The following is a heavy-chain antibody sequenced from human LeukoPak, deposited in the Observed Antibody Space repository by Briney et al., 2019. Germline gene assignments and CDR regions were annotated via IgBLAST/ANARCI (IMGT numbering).Heavy chain of an antibody. CDR2: MNPNSGNT. CDR3: ARDYYDSSGYYYGFDY. CDR1: GYTFTSYD. Sequence: ASVKVSCKASGYTFTSYDINWVRQATGQGLEWMGWMNPNSGNTGYAQKFQGRVTMTRNTSISTAYMELSSLRSEDTAVYYCARDYYDSSGYYYGFDYWGQGTLVTVSS. D-gene: IGHD3-22*01. J-gene: IGHJ4*02. V-gene: IGHV1-8*01.